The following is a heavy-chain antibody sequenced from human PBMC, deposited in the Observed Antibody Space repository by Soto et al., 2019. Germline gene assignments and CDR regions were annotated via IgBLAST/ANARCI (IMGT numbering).Heavy chain of an antibody. Sequence: EVQLLESGGGLVQPGGSLRLSCAASGFTFSSYAMSWVRQAPGKGLEWVSAISGSGGTTYTYYADSVKGRFTISRAHSQTTLYLHMNSLRAEDTAVYYCAKGRYYGGNYRDYLCQGTLVTVSS. CDR3: AKGRYYGGNYRDY. J-gene: IGHJ4*02. CDR2: ISGSGGTTYT. V-gene: IGHV3-23*01. CDR1: GFTFSSYA. D-gene: IGHD4-17*01.